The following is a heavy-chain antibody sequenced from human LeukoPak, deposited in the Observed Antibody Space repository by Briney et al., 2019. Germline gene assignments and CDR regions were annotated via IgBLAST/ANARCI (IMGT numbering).Heavy chain of an antibody. CDR1: GGSISSYY. Sequence: PSETLSLTCTVSGGSISSYYWSWIRQPPGKGLEWIGEINHSGSTNYNPSLKSRVTISVDTSKNQFSLKLSSVTAADTAVYYCARGRRSIAARFDYWGQGTLVTVSS. J-gene: IGHJ4*02. V-gene: IGHV4-34*01. D-gene: IGHD6-6*01. CDR3: ARGRRSIAARFDY. CDR2: INHSGST.